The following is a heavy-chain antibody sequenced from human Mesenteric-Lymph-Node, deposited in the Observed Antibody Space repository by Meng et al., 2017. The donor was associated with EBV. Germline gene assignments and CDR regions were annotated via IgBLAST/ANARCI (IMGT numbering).Heavy chain of an antibody. D-gene: IGHD6-25*01. V-gene: IGHV3-21*01. J-gene: IGHJ5*02. CDR3: TRGWGSAAAGFDP. Sequence: YNTHSLKGRFSISRDNARKSLHLQMNSLRAEDTAVYYCTRGWGSAAAGFDPWGQGTLVTVSS.